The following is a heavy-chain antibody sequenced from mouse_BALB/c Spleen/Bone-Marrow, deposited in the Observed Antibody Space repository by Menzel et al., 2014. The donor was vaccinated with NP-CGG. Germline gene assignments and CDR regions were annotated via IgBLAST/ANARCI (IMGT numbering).Heavy chain of an antibody. Sequence: EVKLVGSGGGLVQPGGSRKLSCAASGFTFSSFGMHWVRQAPEKGLEWVAYISSGSSPIFYADTVKGRFTISRDSPKNTLFLQKTSLRSEDTAMYYCTRGGNWEDFDYWGQGTTLTVSS. D-gene: IGHD4-1*01. J-gene: IGHJ2*01. CDR1: GFTFSSFG. CDR2: ISSGSSPI. V-gene: IGHV5-17*02. CDR3: TRGGNWEDFDY.